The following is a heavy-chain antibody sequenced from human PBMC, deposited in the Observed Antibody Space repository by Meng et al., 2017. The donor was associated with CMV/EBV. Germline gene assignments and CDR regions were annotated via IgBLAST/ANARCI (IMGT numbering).Heavy chain of an antibody. Sequence: LRESGPGRVKPSETLSLTCTVSGGSISSSSYYWGWIRQPPGKGLEWIGSIYYSGSTYYNPSLKSRVTISVDTSKNQFSLKLSSVTAADTAVYYCASRITIFGVVTAFDPWGQGTLVTVSS. V-gene: IGHV4-39*07. CDR1: GGSISSSSYY. J-gene: IGHJ5*02. CDR3: ASRITIFGVVTAFDP. D-gene: IGHD3-3*01. CDR2: IYYSGST.